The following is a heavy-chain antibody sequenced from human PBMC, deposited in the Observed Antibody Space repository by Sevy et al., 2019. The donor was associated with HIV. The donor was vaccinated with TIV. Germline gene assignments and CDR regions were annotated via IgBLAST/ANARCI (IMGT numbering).Heavy chain of an antibody. D-gene: IGHD3-22*01. CDR2: IFSGGNT. J-gene: IGHJ2*01. CDR1: GFTVSGNY. Sequence: GGSLRLSCAASGFTVSGNYMSWVRQAPGKGLEWAPGIFSGGNTHFADSVKGRFTISRDNSKNTLSFQMNSLSAEDTTVYYCARAVEDYSDSSAWDWYFDLWGRGTLVTVSS. CDR3: ARAVEDYSDSSAWDWYFDL. V-gene: IGHV3-66*01.